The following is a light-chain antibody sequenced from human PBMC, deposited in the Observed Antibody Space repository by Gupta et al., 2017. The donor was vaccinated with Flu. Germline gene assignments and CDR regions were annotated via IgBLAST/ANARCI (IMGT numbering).Light chain of an antibody. CDR1: QSVSSSN. CDR2: GAS. J-gene: IGKJ3*01. Sequence: EIVLTQSPGTLSLSPGERATLSCRASQSVSSSNFAWYQQKPGQAPRLLIYGASSRATGIPDRFSGSGSGTDFTLTSSRLEPEDFAVYYWQQYVNLFTFGHGTKVDIK. CDR3: QQYVNLFT. V-gene: IGKV3-20*01.